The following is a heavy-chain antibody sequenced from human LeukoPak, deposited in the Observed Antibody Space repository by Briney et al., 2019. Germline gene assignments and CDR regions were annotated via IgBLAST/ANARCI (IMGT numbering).Heavy chain of an antibody. CDR1: GASFSSYY. V-gene: IGHV4-59*01. CDR3: AGDSRLGER. J-gene: IGHJ4*02. CDR2: IHYSGNT. Sequence: SETLSLTCTVSGASFSSYYWNWIRQPPGKGLEWMGNIHYSGNTHYNPALKSRVTISAGTSKNQFSLKLSSVTAADTAVYYCAGDSRLGERWGQGTLVTVSS. D-gene: IGHD3-16*01.